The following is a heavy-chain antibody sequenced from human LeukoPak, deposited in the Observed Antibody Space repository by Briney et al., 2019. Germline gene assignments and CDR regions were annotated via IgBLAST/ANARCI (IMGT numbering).Heavy chain of an antibody. V-gene: IGHV3-7*01. Sequence: PGGSLRLSCAASGFIFTNYWMTWVRQAPGKGPEWVANIKQDGREIYYVDSVKGRFTISRDNAKDSLYLQMNSLRAEDTALYYCVRDCYGPWDHWGQGTLVTVSS. CDR1: GFIFTNYW. J-gene: IGHJ4*02. D-gene: IGHD5-18*01. CDR2: IKQDGREI. CDR3: VRDCYGPWDH.